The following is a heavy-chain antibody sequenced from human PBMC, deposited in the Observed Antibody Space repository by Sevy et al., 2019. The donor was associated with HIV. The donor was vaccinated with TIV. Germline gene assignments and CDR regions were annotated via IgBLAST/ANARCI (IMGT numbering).Heavy chain of an antibody. CDR2: IKSKNDGGTT. CDR3: ATASFLTSGAFDI. V-gene: IGHV3-15*01. D-gene: IGHD3-3*02. J-gene: IGHJ3*02. Sequence: GGSLRLSCTASGFTFINAWMSWVRQAPGKGLEWVGRIKSKNDGGTTDYAAPVKGRFTISRDDSKNTLYLQMNTLKTGDTAVYYCATASFLTSGAFDIWGQGTMVTVSS. CDR1: GFTFINAW.